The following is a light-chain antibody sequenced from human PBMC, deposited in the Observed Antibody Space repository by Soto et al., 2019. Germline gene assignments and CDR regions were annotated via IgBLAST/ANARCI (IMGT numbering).Light chain of an antibody. CDR1: NIGAYS. Sequence: YELTQPHSVSVATAQTGPRITCGGNNIGAYSVYWYQQKPGQAPVLVVYDDTNRPSGIPGRFSGSNSGNTATLTISSVEAGDEAAYYCQVWDSDSDPSYVFGGGTKVTVL. V-gene: IGLV3-21*02. CDR3: QVWDSDSDPSYV. CDR2: DDT. J-gene: IGLJ1*01.